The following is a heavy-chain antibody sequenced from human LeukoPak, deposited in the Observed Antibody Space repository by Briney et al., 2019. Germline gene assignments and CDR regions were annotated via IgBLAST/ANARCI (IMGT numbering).Heavy chain of an antibody. J-gene: IGHJ4*02. CDR3: TRVSLVAASVFFDY. V-gene: IGHV3-49*04. CDR2: IRGKAYGGTT. D-gene: IGHD2-15*01. Sequence: GGSLRLSCTASGFTFGDYAMSWVRQAPGKGLEWVSFIRGKAYGGTTEYAASVKGRFTISRDDSKSIAYLQMNSLKTEDTAVYYCTRVSLVAASVFFDYWGQGTLVTVSS. CDR1: GFTFGDYA.